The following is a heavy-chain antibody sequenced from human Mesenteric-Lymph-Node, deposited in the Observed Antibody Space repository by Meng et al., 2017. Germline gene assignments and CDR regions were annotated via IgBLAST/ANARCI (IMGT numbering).Heavy chain of an antibody. V-gene: IGHV1-8*03. CDR2: MNPNSGNT. CDR3: ARAEQQLVLAHYYYYGMDV. J-gene: IGHJ6*02. D-gene: IGHD6-13*01. CDR1: GYTFTSYD. Sequence: ASVKVSCKASGYTFTSYDINWVRQATGQGLEWMGWMNPNSGNTGYAQKFQGRVTITRNTSISTAYMELSSLRSEDTAVYYCARAEQQLVLAHYYYYGMDVWGQGTTVTVSS.